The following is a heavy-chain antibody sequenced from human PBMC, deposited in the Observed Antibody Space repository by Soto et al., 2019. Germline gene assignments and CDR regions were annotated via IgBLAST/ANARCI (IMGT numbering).Heavy chain of an antibody. CDR2: IWYDGGNK. J-gene: IGHJ2*01. CDR3: AREEPLVHGGNRQWYFGP. Sequence: QVQLVESGGGVVQPGRSLRLSCAASGFTFSSYGMHWVRQAPGKGLEWVAVIWYDGGNKHYADSVKGRFTSSRDNSKNTLYLQMNSLRADDTGVYYCAREEPLVHGGNRQWYFGPWGRGTLVTGSS. V-gene: IGHV3-33*01. D-gene: IGHD2-15*01. CDR1: GFTFSSYG.